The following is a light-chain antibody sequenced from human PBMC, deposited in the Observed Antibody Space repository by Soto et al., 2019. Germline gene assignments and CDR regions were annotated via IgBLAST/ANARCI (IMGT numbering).Light chain of an antibody. Sequence: DIVMTQSPLALPVTPGEAASISCRSIQSLQHSNSYNYLDWYLQKPGQSPQLLIYLGSNRASGVPDRFSGSGSGTDVTLKISRVEAEDVGVYYCMQALQTPLTFGGGTKVEIK. J-gene: IGKJ4*01. V-gene: IGKV2-28*01. CDR1: QSLQHSNSYNY. CDR3: MQALQTPLT. CDR2: LGS.